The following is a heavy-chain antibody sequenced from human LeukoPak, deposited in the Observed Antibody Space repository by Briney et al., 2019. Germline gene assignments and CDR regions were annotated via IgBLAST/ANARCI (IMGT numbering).Heavy chain of an antibody. D-gene: IGHD2-21*02. CDR2: ISYDVSNK. Sequence: PGRSLRLSCAASGFTFSSYAMHWVRQAPGKGLEWVAVISYDVSNKYYADSMKDRFTISIDNSKNTLYLQINSLRAEDTDVYYCARSRRASNIVVVSAIPCYSYGMDVWGQGTTVTVSS. CDR1: GFTFSSYA. J-gene: IGHJ6*02. V-gene: IGHV3-30*04. CDR3: ARSRRASNIVVVSAIPCYSYGMDV.